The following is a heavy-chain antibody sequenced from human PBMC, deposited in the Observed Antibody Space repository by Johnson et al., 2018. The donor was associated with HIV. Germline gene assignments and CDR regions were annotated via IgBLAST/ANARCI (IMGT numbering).Heavy chain of an antibody. J-gene: IGHJ3*02. Sequence: MMLVESGGGVVRPGGSLRLSCAASGFRFSNAWMGWVRQAPGKGLEWLGRIKSKTGGGTTSYAAPVKGRFTISRDDSKDTVYLHMNSLKVDDTAVYYCTTEWEYYYGSGKLDAFDIWGQGTMVIVSS. CDR2: IKSKTGGGTT. D-gene: IGHD3-10*01. CDR1: GFRFSNAW. CDR3: TTEWEYYYGSGKLDAFDI. V-gene: IGHV3-15*01.